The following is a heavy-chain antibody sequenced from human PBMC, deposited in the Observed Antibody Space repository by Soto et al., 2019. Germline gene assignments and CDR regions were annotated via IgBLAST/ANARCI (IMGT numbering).Heavy chain of an antibody. Sequence: QVQLVESGAEVKKPGASVTVSCNASGYTFTSYYLHWVRQAPGQGLEWMGKINPSGGTTSYAPKFQGRVTMTRDTSTSTVYMELSSLRSEATAGYYCVKGDYYDSSGYYVDRPYFDYWGQGTLVTVSS. V-gene: IGHV1-46*01. CDR1: GYTFTSYY. CDR2: INPSGGTT. J-gene: IGHJ4*02. CDR3: VKGDYYDSSGYYVDRPYFDY. D-gene: IGHD3-22*01.